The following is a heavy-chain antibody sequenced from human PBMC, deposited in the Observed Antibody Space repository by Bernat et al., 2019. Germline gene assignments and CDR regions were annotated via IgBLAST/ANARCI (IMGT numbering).Heavy chain of an antibody. CDR1: GAIFSSYA. CDR2: ISGSTGNT. Sequence: EVQLVESGGGLVQSGGSLRLSCVASGAIFSSYAMTWVRQAPGKGLECVSLISGSTGNTYYADSVKGRFTISRDNSKNTLYLQMNSLRAEDTAVYYCAKGAAGGRSSFDSWGQGTLVTVSS. CDR3: AKGAAGGRSSFDS. D-gene: IGHD6-19*01. V-gene: IGHV3-23*04. J-gene: IGHJ4*02.